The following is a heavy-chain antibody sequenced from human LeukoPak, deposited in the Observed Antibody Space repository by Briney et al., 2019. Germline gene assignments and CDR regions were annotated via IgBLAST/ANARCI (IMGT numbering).Heavy chain of an antibody. D-gene: IGHD6-13*01. Sequence: GESLKISCKGSGYSFTSYWIGWVRQMPGKGLEWMGIIYPGDSDTRYSPSFQGQVTISADKSISPAYLQWSSLKASDTAMYYCARSGRIAAAGTGIAYYYGMDVWGQGTTVTVSS. CDR1: GYSFTSYW. CDR3: ARSGRIAAAGTGIAYYYGMDV. J-gene: IGHJ6*02. CDR2: IYPGDSDT. V-gene: IGHV5-51*01.